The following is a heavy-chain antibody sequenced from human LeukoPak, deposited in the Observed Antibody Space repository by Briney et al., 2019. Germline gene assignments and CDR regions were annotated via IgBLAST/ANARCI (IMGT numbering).Heavy chain of an antibody. J-gene: IGHJ4*02. CDR3: ARMVRGVHADY. CDR1: GGSISSYY. Sequence: TLSLTCTVSGGSISSYYWSWIRQPPGKALEWLARIDWDDDKYYSTSLKTRLTISKDTSKNQVVLTMTNMDPVDTATYYCARMVRGVHADYWGQGTLVTVSS. V-gene: IGHV2-70*11. D-gene: IGHD3-10*01. CDR2: IDWDDDK.